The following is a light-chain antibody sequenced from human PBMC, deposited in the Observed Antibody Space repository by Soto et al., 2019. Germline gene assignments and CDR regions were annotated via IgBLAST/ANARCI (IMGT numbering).Light chain of an antibody. CDR1: QSVSSNY. CDR2: GTS. Sequence: EIVLTQSPGTLSLSPGERVTLSCRASQSVSSNYLAWYQQKPGQAPRLLIHGTSSRATGIPDRFSGSGSGTDFTLTISRLEPEDFAVYYCQQYGNSPRYSFGQGTMLEIK. V-gene: IGKV3-20*01. CDR3: QQYGNSPRYS. J-gene: IGKJ2*03.